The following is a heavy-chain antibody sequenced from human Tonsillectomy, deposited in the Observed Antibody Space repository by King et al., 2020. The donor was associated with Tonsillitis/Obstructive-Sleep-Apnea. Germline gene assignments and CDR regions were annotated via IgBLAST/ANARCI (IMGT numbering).Heavy chain of an antibody. D-gene: IGHD5-24*01. CDR1: GFALSTYW. Sequence: VQLVESGGGLVQPGGSLRLSCAGSGFALSTYWMTWLRQAPGKGLEWVANIKGDGSDKNVVDSVKGRFIISRDNAKKSMYLQMNSLRAEDTAVYYCARDSNPHRDGNNWDAFDIWGQGTMVTVSS. V-gene: IGHV3-7*03. CDR3: ARDSNPHRDGNNWDAFDI. CDR2: IKGDGSDK. J-gene: IGHJ3*02.